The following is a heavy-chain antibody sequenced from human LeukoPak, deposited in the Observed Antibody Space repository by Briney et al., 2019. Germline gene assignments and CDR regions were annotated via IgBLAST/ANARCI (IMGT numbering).Heavy chain of an antibody. Sequence: GGSLRLSCAASGFTFDMYAISWGRRAPGKGLEWVASVSGGVGATDYSDSVRGRFTISRDNSKKTVSLQLNSLRAEDTAVYYCTKGGDFTNSWYYYGMDVWGQGTTVIVSS. V-gene: IGHV3-23*01. D-gene: IGHD6-13*01. J-gene: IGHJ6*02. CDR2: VSGGVGAT. CDR3: TKGGDFTNSWYYYGMDV. CDR1: GFTFDMYA.